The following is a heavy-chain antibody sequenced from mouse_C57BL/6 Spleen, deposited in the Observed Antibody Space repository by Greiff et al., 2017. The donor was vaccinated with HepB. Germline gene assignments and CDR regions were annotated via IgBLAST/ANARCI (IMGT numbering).Heavy chain of an antibody. D-gene: IGHD1-1*01. J-gene: IGHJ1*03. CDR2: IYPGDGDT. CDR3: ARDYGSSYWYFDV. Sequence: QVQLQQSGPELVKPGASVKISCKASGYAFSSSWMNWVKQRPGKGLEWIGRIYPGDGDTNYNGKFKGKATLTAYKSSSTAYMQLSSLTSEDSAVYFCARDYGSSYWYFDVWGTGTTVTVSS. V-gene: IGHV1-82*01. CDR1: GYAFSSSW.